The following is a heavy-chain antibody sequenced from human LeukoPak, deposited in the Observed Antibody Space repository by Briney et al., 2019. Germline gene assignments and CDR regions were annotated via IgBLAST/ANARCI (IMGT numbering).Heavy chain of an antibody. CDR1: GFTFTSYS. J-gene: IGHJ4*02. Sequence: PGGSLRLPCAASGFTFTSYSTNWVRQAPGKGLEWMAVISYDGSNKYYADSVKGRFTISRDNSKNTLYLQMNSLRAEDTAVYYCARDWSDEGYFDYWGQGTLVTVSS. CDR2: ISYDGSNK. CDR3: ARDWSDEGYFDY. V-gene: IGHV3-30*03.